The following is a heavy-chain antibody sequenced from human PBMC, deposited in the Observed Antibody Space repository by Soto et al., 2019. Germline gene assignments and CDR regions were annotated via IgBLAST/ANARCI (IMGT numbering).Heavy chain of an antibody. CDR3: ASQREYCSSTICYGGVDY. Sequence: QVQLVQSGAEVKKPGSSVKITCKASGGTFSSYTISRVRQAPGEGLESMGRISPILGIANYAQKFQGRVTITADKSTSTAYMELSSLRSEDTAVYYCASQREYCSSTICYGGVDYWGQGTLVTVSS. V-gene: IGHV1-69*02. CDR1: GGTFSSYT. CDR2: ISPILGIA. J-gene: IGHJ4*02. D-gene: IGHD2-2*01.